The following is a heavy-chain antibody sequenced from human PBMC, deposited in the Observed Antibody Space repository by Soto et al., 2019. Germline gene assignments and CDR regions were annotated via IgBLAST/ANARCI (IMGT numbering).Heavy chain of an antibody. J-gene: IGHJ6*02. D-gene: IGHD3-10*01. V-gene: IGHV1-8*01. CDR2: MNPNSGNT. Sequence: ASVKVSCKASGYTFTSYDINWVRQATGQGLEWMGWMNPNSGNTGYAQKFQGRVTMTRNTSISTAYMELSSLRSEDTAVYYCARGRYMVRGVIINYYYYGMDVWGQGTTVTVSS. CDR1: GYTFTSYD. CDR3: ARGRYMVRGVIINYYYYGMDV.